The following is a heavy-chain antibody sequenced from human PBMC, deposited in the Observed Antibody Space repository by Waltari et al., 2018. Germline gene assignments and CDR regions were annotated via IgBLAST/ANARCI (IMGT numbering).Heavy chain of an antibody. CDR1: GGSISSSSYY. CDR2: IYYSGRT. V-gene: IGHV4-39*07. CDR3: ARHRNYYDSSGSFGAFDI. Sequence: QLQLQESGPGLVKPSETLSLTCPVSGGSISSSSYYWGWIRQPPGKGLEWIGSIYYSGRTEYNRSLKSGGTISVDRSKNKFSLKLSSVTAADTAVYYCARHRNYYDSSGSFGAFDIWGQGTMVTVSS. D-gene: IGHD3-22*01. J-gene: IGHJ3*02.